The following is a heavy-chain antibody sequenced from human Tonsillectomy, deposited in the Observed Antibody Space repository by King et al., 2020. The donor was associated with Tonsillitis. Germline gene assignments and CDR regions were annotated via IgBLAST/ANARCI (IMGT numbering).Heavy chain of an antibody. V-gene: IGHV4-39*01. CDR1: GDSINSITYY. D-gene: IGHD6-6*01. CDR3: ARLQYTSSSGSYYFDY. CDR2: IHYTGRT. Sequence: QLQESGPGLVKPSETLSLTCSVSGDSINSITYYWGWIRQPPGKGLEWIGNIHYTGRTYYNPSLKSRVRISVDTSKNQFSLRLSSVTAADTAVYYCARLQYTSSSGSYYFDYWGQGTLVTVSS. J-gene: IGHJ4*02.